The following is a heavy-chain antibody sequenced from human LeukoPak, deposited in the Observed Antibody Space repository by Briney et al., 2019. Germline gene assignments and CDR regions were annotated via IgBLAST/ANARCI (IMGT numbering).Heavy chain of an antibody. CDR1: GYTFTSYG. CDR2: IIPIFGTA. J-gene: IGHJ6*03. Sequence: SVKVSCKASGYTFTSYGISWVRQAPGQGLEWMGGIIPIFGTANYAQKFQGRVTITADKSTSTAYMELSSLRSEDAAVYYCAGGSAVAGLYYMDVWGKGTTVTVSS. V-gene: IGHV1-69*06. D-gene: IGHD6-19*01. CDR3: AGGSAVAGLYYMDV.